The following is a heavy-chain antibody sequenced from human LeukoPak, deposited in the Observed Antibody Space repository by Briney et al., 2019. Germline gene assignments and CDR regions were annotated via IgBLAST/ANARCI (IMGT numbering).Heavy chain of an antibody. Sequence: SETLSLTCTVSGGSISSSSYYWSWIRQPPGKGLEWIGEINHSGSTNYNPSLKSRVTISVDTSKNQFSLKLSSVTAADTAVYYCARAYLLGTYYYYGMDVWGQGTTVTVSS. CDR2: INHSGST. V-gene: IGHV4-39*07. D-gene: IGHD1-1*01. J-gene: IGHJ6*02. CDR3: ARAYLLGTYYYYGMDV. CDR1: GGSISSSSYY.